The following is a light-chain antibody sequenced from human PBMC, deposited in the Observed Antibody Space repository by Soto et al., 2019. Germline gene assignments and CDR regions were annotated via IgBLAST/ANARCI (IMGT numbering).Light chain of an antibody. CDR2: AAS. CDR1: QSISSY. CDR3: QQSYSTPRT. V-gene: IGKV1-39*01. Sequence: DIPMTQSPSSLSASVGDRVTITCRASQSISSYLNWYQQKPGKAPKLLIYAASSLQSGVPSRFSGSGSGTDFTLTISSLQPEDFATYFCQQSYSTPRTFCQGTNLEIK. J-gene: IGKJ2*01.